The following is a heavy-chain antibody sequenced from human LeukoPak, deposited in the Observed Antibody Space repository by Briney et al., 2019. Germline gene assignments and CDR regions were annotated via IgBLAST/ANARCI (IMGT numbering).Heavy chain of an antibody. D-gene: IGHD3-16*01. Sequence: PGGSLRLSCEVSGLSFSNYWMHWVRQAPGKGLVWVARTNLHGTAVDYADSVKGRFIISRYNAKNTLFLQMTSLRVEDTAVYYCASAYTYVRLGDHWGQGTLVTVSS. CDR1: GLSFSNYW. J-gene: IGHJ4*02. CDR2: TNLHGTAV. CDR3: ASAYTYVRLGDH. V-gene: IGHV3-74*01.